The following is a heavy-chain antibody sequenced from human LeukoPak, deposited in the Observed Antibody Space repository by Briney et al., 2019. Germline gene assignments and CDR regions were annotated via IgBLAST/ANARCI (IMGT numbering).Heavy chain of an antibody. CDR2: INPNSGGT. D-gene: IGHD2-2*01. Sequence: ASVKVSCKASGYTFTGYYMHWVRQAPGQGLEWMGRINPNSGGTNYAQKFQGRVTMTRDTSISTAYMELSRLRSDDTAVYYCARGAVVVPAAIFARTTPYYYGMDVWGQGTTVTVSS. J-gene: IGHJ6*02. CDR3: ARGAVVVPAAIFARTTPYYYGMDV. V-gene: IGHV1-2*06. CDR1: GYTFTGYY.